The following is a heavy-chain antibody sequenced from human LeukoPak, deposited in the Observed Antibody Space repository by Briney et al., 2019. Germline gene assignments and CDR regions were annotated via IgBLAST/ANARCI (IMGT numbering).Heavy chain of an antibody. V-gene: IGHV5-51*01. CDR2: IYPSDSDT. J-gene: IGHJ6*03. Sequence: GESLKISCKASGYSFTSFWIGWVRQMPGKGLGWMGIIYPSDSDTRYSPSFQGQVTISADKSITTAYLQWSSLKASDTAMYYCARKYCSSTSCYNAMDVWGKGTTVTVSS. CDR1: GYSFTSFW. D-gene: IGHD2-2*02. CDR3: ARKYCSSTSCYNAMDV.